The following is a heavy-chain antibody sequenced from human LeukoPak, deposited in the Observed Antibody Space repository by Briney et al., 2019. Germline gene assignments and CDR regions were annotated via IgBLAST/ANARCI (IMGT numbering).Heavy chain of an antibody. J-gene: IGHJ3*02. V-gene: IGHV1-18*01. CDR2: ISGYNGNT. CDR3: ATLSDYRGSRPFDI. CDR1: GYTFTSYG. Sequence: GASVKVSCKASGYTFTSYGISWVRQAPGQGHEWMGWISGYNGNTNYAQKLQGRVTMTTDTSTSTAFMELRSLTSDDTAVYYCATLSDYRGSRPFDIWGQGTMVTVSS. D-gene: IGHD4-23*01.